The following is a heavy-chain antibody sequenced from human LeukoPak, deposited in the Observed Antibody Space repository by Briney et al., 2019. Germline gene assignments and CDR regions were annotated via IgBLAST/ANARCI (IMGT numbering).Heavy chain of an antibody. CDR3: TRGPIQLWLYHGMDV. Sequence: GGSLRLSCTVSGFTFGDHAMSWVRQAPGKGLEWVGFIRSKTYGGTTEYATSVKGRFIISRDDSTSIAYLQMNSLKTEDTAVYYCTRGPIQLWLYHGMDVWGQGTTVTVSS. D-gene: IGHD5-18*01. V-gene: IGHV3-49*04. J-gene: IGHJ6*02. CDR2: IRSKTYGGTT. CDR1: GFTFGDHA.